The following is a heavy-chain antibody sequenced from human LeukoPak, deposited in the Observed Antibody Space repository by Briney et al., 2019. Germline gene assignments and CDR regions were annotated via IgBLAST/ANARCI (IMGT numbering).Heavy chain of an antibody. CDR1: GYSFTSYW. CDR3: ARQMGYSSSSRGYYYYMDV. V-gene: IGHV5-51*01. D-gene: IGHD6-6*01. CDR2: IYPGDSDT. J-gene: IGHJ6*03. Sequence: GESLKISCKGSGYSFTSYWIGWVRQMPGNGLEWMGIIYPGDSDTRYSPSFQGQVTISADKSISTAYLQWSSLKASDTAMYYCARQMGYSSSSRGYYYYMDVWGKGTTVTVSS.